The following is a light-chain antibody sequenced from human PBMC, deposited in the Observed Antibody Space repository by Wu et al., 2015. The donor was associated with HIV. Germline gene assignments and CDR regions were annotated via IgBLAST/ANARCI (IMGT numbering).Light chain of an antibody. V-gene: IGKV1-9*01. J-gene: IGKJ2*01. CDR2: AAS. CDR3: QQLNSYPYT. Sequence: DIQLTQSPSFLSASVGDRVTITCRASQGISSYLAWYQQKPGKAPKLLIYAASTLQSGVPSRFSGSGSGTEFTLTISSLQPEDFATYYCQQLNSYPYTFGQGTKLKIK. CDR1: QGISSY.